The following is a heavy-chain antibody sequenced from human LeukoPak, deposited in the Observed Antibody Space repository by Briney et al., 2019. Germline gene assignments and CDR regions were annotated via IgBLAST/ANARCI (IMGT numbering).Heavy chain of an antibody. D-gene: IGHD3-22*01. J-gene: IGHJ4*02. CDR3: AGSFLYDSSGYYFSPQYFDY. Sequence: GSSVKASCKASGGTFSSYAISWVRQAPGQGLEWMGRIIPILGIANYAQKFQGRVTITADKSTSTAYMELSSLRSEDTAVYYCAGSFLYDSSGYYFSPQYFDYWGQGTLVTVSS. CDR1: GGTFSSYA. CDR2: IIPILGIA. V-gene: IGHV1-69*04.